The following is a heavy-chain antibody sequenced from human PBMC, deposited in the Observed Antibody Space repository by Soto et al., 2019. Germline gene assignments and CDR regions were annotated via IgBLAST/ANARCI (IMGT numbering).Heavy chain of an antibody. CDR3: ARDGVFGELKY. Sequence: QVQLVQSGAELKKPGSSVKVSCKASGDTFSGYPINWVRQAPGEGLEWMGRIIPVFGTTNDAQRFEGRVTFTADESTNTAYIELRGLLSEDTAVYYCARDGVFGELKYWGPGTLVIVSS. V-gene: IGHV1-69*18. CDR2: IIPVFGTT. J-gene: IGHJ4*02. CDR1: GDTFSGYP. D-gene: IGHD3-10*01.